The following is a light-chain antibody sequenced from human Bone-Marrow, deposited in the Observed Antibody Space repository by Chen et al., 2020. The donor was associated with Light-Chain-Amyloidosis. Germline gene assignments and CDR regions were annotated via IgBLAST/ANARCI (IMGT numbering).Light chain of an antibody. CDR1: DLPTKY. J-gene: IGLJ2*01. CDR2: RDT. V-gene: IGLV3-25*03. Sequence: SYELTQPPSVSVSPGQTARITCSGDDLPTKYAYWYQQKPGQAPVLVRHRDTERPSGISERFPGASSGTTATLTISGVQADDEADYHCQSADSSGTYEVIFGGGTKLTVL. CDR3: QSADSSGTYEVI.